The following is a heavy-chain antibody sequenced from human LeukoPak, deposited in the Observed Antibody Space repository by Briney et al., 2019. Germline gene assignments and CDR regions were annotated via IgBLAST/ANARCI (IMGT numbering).Heavy chain of an antibody. V-gene: IGHV4-38-2*01. CDR3: ARTRPNYDILTGYHDY. Sequence: SETLSLTCAVSGYSISSGYYWGWIRQPPGKGLEWIGSIYHSGSTYYNPSLKSRATISVDTSKNQFSLKLSSVTAADTAVYYCARTRPNYDILTGYHDYWGQGTLVTVSS. D-gene: IGHD3-9*01. J-gene: IGHJ4*02. CDR2: IYHSGST. CDR1: GYSISSGYY.